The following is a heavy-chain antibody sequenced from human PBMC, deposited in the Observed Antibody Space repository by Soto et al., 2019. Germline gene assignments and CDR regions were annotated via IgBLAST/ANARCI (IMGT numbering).Heavy chain of an antibody. J-gene: IGHJ5*01. CDR1: GDSFTSRDW. CDR2: IDHLGRT. V-gene: IGHV4-4*02. D-gene: IGHD2-2*01. Sequence: QVQLQESGPGLVKPSGTLSLTCAVSGDSFTSRDWWNWLRQPPGKGLEWIGEIDHLGRTNDNSSLKSRLTMSVDKSKNQFSLNLTSVTAADTAVYYCARVKAASDWYDSWGQGTLVTVSS. CDR3: ARVKAASDWYDS.